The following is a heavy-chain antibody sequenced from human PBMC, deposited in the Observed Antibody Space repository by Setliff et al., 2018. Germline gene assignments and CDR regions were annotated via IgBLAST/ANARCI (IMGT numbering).Heavy chain of an antibody. CDR1: DGSLSTYY. D-gene: IGHD3-16*01. CDR2: VYYSGTT. CDR3: ARPPRGGRWYFDL. Sequence: SETLSLTCTVSDGSLSTYYWSWIRQPPGKGLEFIGYVYYSGTTNYSPSLRSRVTISSDTSKNQFSLKLSSVTAADTAVYYCARPPRGGRWYFDLWGRGTLVTVSS. J-gene: IGHJ2*01. V-gene: IGHV4-59*08.